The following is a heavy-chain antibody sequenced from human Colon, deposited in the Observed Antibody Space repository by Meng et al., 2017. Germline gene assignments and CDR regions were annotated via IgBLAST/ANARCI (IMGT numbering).Heavy chain of an antibody. J-gene: IGHJ1*01. Sequence: ESLKISCAASGFTFDDYAMSWVRQVPGKGLEWISGINWNGATPSYADSVKGRFIISRDNAKSSLSLQMSSLRAEDTALYFCARDEEGFHHWGQGTLVTVSS. CDR2: INWNGATP. CDR1: GFTFDDYA. V-gene: IGHV3-20*04. CDR3: ARDEEGFHH.